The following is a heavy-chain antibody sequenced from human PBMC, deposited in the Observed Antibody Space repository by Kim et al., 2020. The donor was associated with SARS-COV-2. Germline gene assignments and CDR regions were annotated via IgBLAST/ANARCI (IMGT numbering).Heavy chain of an antibody. Sequence: SYADSVKGRFTISRDNAKNTLYLQMNSLRAEDTAVYYCASLGGDSVFSGYWGQGTLVTVSS. D-gene: IGHD4-17*01. CDR3: ASLGGDSVFSGY. J-gene: IGHJ4*02. V-gene: IGHV3-74*01.